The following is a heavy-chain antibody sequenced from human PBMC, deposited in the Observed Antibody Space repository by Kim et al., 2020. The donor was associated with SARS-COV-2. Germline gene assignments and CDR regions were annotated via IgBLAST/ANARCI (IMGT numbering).Heavy chain of an antibody. CDR1: GYTFINYW. Sequence: GESLKISCKGSGYTFINYWMNWVRHTPGKGLEWIGKIDPSDSSTHYSPSFQGHVTLSVDASINTAYLEWSGLKASDTATYYCASMGMIIEGSGDYWGQGNQVTVSS. CDR2: IDPSDSST. CDR3: ASMGMIIEGSGDY. V-gene: IGHV5-10-1*01. J-gene: IGHJ4*02. D-gene: IGHD3-22*01.